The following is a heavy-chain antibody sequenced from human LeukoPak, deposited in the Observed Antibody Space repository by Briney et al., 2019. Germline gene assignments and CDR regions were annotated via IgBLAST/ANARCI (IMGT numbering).Heavy chain of an antibody. CDR1: GGSISSSNW. V-gene: IGHV4-4*02. D-gene: IGHD6-13*01. CDR2: IYHSGST. CDR3: ARERAAAGTRLDY. Sequence: SETLSLTCAVSGGSISSSNWRSWVRQSPGKGLEWIGEIYHSGSTNYNPSLKSRVTISVDKSKNQFSLKLSSVTAADTAVYYCARERAAAGTRLDYWGQGTLVTVSS. J-gene: IGHJ4*02.